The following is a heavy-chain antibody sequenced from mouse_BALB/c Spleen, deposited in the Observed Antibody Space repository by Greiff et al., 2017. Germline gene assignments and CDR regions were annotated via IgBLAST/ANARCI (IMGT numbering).Heavy chain of an antibody. J-gene: IGHJ3*01. D-gene: IGHD1-1*01. V-gene: IGHV1S137*01. CDR1: GYTFTDYA. CDR3: ARGGNYGSSLAWFAY. Sequence: VQLLQSGAELVRPGVSVKISCKGSGYTFTDYAMHWVKQSHAKSLEWIGVISTYYGDASYNQKFKGKATMTVDKSSSTAYMELARLTSEDSAIYYCARGGNYGSSLAWFAYWGQGTLVTVSA. CDR2: ISTYYGDA.